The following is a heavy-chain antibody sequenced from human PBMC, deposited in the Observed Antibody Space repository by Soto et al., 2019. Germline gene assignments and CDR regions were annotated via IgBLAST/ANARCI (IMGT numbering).Heavy chain of an antibody. J-gene: IGHJ4*02. CDR2: INAGNGNT. CDR1: GYTFTXYA. Sequence: ASVKVSCKGAGYTFTXYAMHWGRQAPGQRLEWMVWINAGNGNTKYSQKFQGRVTITRDTSASTAYMELSSLRSEDTAVYYCGGAPSWYNFNYWGRGTRSTSSS. D-gene: IGHD6-13*01. V-gene: IGHV1-3*01. CDR3: GGAPSWYNFNY.